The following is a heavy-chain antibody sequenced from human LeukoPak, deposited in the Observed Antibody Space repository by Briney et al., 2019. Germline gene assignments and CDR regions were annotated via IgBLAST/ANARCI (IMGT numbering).Heavy chain of an antibody. Sequence: GGSLRLSCAASGFTFSSYSMNWVRQAPGKGLEWVSSISSSSSYIYYADSVKGRFTISRDNAKNSLYLQMNSLRAEDTAVYYCARSALHPHCRPTTYYYYYMDVWGKGTTVTVSS. CDR3: ARSALHPHCRPTTYYYYYMDV. V-gene: IGHV3-21*04. CDR2: ISSSSSYI. D-gene: IGHD1-1*01. CDR1: GFTFSSYS. J-gene: IGHJ6*03.